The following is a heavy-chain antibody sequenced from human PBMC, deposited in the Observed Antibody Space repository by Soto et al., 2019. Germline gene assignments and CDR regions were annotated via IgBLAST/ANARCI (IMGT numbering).Heavy chain of an antibody. CDR3: ARGDTLGAIAVAGWNWFDP. CDR1: GDSVSSNSAA. D-gene: IGHD6-19*01. Sequence: SQTLSLPCAISGDSVSSNSAAWNWIRQSPSRGLEWLGRTYYRSKWYNDYAVSVKSRITINPDTSKNQFSLQLNSVTPEDTAVYYCARGDTLGAIAVAGWNWFDPWGQGTLVTVSS. V-gene: IGHV6-1*01. CDR2: TYYRSKWYN. J-gene: IGHJ5*02.